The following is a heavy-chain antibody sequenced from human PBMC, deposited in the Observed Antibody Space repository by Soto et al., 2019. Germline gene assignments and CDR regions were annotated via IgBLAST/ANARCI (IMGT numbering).Heavy chain of an antibody. D-gene: IGHD2-2*01. CDR1: GYTFTSYD. CDR2: MNPNSGNT. CDR3: ARGYPRKKIVVVPAAKQYYFDY. J-gene: IGHJ4*02. Sequence: GASVKVSCKASGYTFTSYDINWVRQATGQGLEWMGWMNPNSGNTGYAQKFQGRVTMTRNTSISTAYMELSSLRSEDTAVYYCARGYPRKKIVVVPAAKQYYFDYWGQGTLVTVSS. V-gene: IGHV1-8*01.